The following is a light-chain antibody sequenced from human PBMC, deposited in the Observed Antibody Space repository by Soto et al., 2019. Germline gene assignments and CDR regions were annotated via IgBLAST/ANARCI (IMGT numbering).Light chain of an antibody. V-gene: IGKV1-39*01. J-gene: IGKJ2*01. Sequence: DNQMTQSPYSLSASVGDRVTITCRASQSISSYLNWYQQKPGKAPKLLIYAASSLQSGVPSRFSGSGSGTDFTLTISSLQPEDFATYYCQQSYSTPYTFGQGTKLEIK. CDR3: QQSYSTPYT. CDR1: QSISSY. CDR2: AAS.